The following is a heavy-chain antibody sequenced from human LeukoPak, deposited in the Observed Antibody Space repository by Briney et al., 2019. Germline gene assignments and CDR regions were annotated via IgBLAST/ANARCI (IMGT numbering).Heavy chain of an antibody. D-gene: IGHD2-15*01. J-gene: IGHJ4*02. V-gene: IGHV3-21*01. CDR3: ARFGGYCSGGSCYSDY. CDR2: FSSSSSYI. Sequence: GGSLRLSCAASGFTFSSYSMNWVRQAPGKGLGWFPSFSSSSSYIYYADSVKGRFTISRDNAKNSLYLQMNSLRAEDTAVYYCARFGGYCSGGSCYSDYWGQGTLVTVSS. CDR1: GFTFSSYS.